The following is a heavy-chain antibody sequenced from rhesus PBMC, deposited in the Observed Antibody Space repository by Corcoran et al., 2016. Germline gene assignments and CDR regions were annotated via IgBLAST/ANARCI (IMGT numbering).Heavy chain of an antibody. Sequence: EVQLVESVGGLVQPGGSLRLSCAASGFTFSSYGMSWVRQAQGKGLEWVPTINSGGGSTYYADSGKCRFTISRANSKNTLSLQMNSLRAEDTAVYYCAKGRSTLDVWGRGVLVTVSS. V-gene: IGHV3S5*01. D-gene: IGHD2-15*01. CDR2: INSGGGST. CDR1: GFTFSSYG. J-gene: IGHJ5-2*02. CDR3: AKGRSTLDV.